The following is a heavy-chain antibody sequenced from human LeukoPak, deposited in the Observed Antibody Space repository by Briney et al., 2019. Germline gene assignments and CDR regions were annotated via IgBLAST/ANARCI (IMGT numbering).Heavy chain of an antibody. Sequence: ASVKVSCKASGYTFTSYDINWVRQATGQGLEWMGWMNPNSGNTGYAQKFQGRVTMTRNTSISTAYMELSNLRSEDTAVYYCARRRLSGSYYYYGMDVWGQGTTVTVSS. J-gene: IGHJ6*02. V-gene: IGHV1-8*01. D-gene: IGHD1-26*01. CDR2: MNPNSGNT. CDR1: GYTFTSYD. CDR3: ARRRLSGSYYYYGMDV.